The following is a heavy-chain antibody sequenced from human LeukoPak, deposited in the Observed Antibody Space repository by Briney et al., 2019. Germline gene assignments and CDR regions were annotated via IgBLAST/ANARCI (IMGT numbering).Heavy chain of an antibody. D-gene: IGHD2/OR15-2a*01. CDR2: IWYDGSNK. Sequence: GGSLRLSCAASGFTFSSYGMHWVSQAPGKGLEWVAVIWYDGSNKYYADSVKGRFTISRDNSKNTLYLQMNSLRAEDTAVYYCASWYYNEYYFDYWGQGTLVTVSS. J-gene: IGHJ4*02. CDR3: ASWYYNEYYFDY. V-gene: IGHV3-33*01. CDR1: GFTFSSYG.